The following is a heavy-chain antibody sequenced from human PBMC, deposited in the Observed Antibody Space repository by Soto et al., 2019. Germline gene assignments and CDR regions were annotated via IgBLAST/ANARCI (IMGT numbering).Heavy chain of an antibody. CDR1: GGSISRSSYY. V-gene: IGHV4-39*07. J-gene: IGHJ3*02. CDR3: TSKFGQLLADAFDI. Sequence: SETLSLTCAVSGGSISRSSYYWGWIRQPPGKGLGWIGDIYYSGSTYYNPSLKSRVTLSVDKSKNEFSLKMSSVTAADTAVYYCTSKFGQLLADAFDIWCQGTMVTVSS. D-gene: IGHD3-10*01. CDR2: IYYSGST.